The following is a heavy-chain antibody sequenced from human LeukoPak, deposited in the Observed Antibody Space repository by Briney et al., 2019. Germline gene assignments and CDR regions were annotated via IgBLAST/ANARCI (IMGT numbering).Heavy chain of an antibody. CDR2: ISYDGSYK. CDR3: AKSNIVVVLAAADY. CDR1: GFTFSSYA. J-gene: IGHJ4*02. D-gene: IGHD2-15*01. V-gene: IGHV3-30*04. Sequence: GGSLRLSCAASGFTFSSYAIHWVRQAPGKGLEWVAVISYDGSYKYYADSVKGRFTISRDTSKNTVYLQMNSLRAEDTALYYCAKSNIVVVLAAADYWGPGILVTVSS.